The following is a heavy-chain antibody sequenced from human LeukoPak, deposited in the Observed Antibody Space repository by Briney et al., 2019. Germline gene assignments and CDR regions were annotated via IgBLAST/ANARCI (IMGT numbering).Heavy chain of an antibody. Sequence: GGSLRLSCAASGFTFSSYAMSWVRQAPGKGLEWVSSISGSGGSPYYADSVKGRFTISRDNSKSTLYLQMNSLRAEGTAVYYCAKALWFGKYYFDYWGQGTLVTVSS. J-gene: IGHJ4*02. CDR1: GFTFSSYA. D-gene: IGHD3-10*01. CDR3: AKALWFGKYYFDY. CDR2: ISGSGGSP. V-gene: IGHV3-23*01.